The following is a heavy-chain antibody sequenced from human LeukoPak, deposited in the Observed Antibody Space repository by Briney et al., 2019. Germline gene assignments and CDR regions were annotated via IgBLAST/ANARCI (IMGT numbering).Heavy chain of an antibody. CDR2: IYYTGST. V-gene: IGHV4-59*12. CDR1: GASISSFY. D-gene: IGHD6-19*01. Sequence: SETLSLTCTDSGASISSFYWSWIRQPPGKGLEYIGYIYYTGSTNYNPSLKSRVTISVDTSKNQLSLSLTSVTAADSAVYFCARGLRQGSAWSWGPKEKSYQYMDVWGTGTTVIVSS. CDR3: ARGLRQGSAWSWGPKEKSYQYMDV. J-gene: IGHJ6*04.